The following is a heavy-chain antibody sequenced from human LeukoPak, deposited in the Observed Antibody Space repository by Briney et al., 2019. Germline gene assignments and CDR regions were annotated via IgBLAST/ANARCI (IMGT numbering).Heavy chain of an antibody. CDR2: INPSGGST. Sequence: ASVKVSCKASGYTFTSYDINWVRQASGQGLEWMGIINPSGGSTSYAQKFQGRVTMTRDTSTSTVYMELSSLRSEDTAVYYCARDYYDSSGYSLYGMDVWGQGTTVTVSS. J-gene: IGHJ6*02. D-gene: IGHD3-22*01. CDR3: ARDYYDSSGYSLYGMDV. V-gene: IGHV1-46*01. CDR1: GYTFTSYD.